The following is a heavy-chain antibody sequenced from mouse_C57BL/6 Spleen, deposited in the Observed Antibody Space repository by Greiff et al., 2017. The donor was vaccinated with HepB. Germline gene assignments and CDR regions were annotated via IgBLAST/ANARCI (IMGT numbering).Heavy chain of an antibody. V-gene: IGHV5-17*01. CDR1: GFTFSDYG. Sequence: EVKVVESGGGLVKPGGSLKLSCAASGFTFSDYGMHWVRQAPEKGLEWVAYISSGSSTIYYADTVKGRFTISRDNAKNTLFLQMTSLRSEDTAMYYCARDGGAYWGQGTLVTVSA. CDR2: ISSGSSTI. J-gene: IGHJ3*01. CDR3: ARDGGAY. D-gene: IGHD1-1*02.